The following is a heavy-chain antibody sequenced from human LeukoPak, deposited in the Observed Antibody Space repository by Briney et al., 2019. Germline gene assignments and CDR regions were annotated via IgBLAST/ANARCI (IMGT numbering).Heavy chain of an antibody. Sequence: GGSLRLSCAASGFTFSNYAMSWVRQAPGKGLEWVSAISGSGGSTYYADSVKGRFTISRDNSKNTLHLQVNSLRAEDTAVYYCAKDGSSDYYAWYYFDYWGQGTLVTVSS. CDR1: GFTFSNYA. CDR2: ISGSGGST. V-gene: IGHV3-23*01. J-gene: IGHJ4*02. D-gene: IGHD3-10*01. CDR3: AKDGSSDYYAWYYFDY.